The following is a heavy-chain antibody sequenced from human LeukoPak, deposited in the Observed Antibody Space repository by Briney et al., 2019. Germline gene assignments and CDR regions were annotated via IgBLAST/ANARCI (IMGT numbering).Heavy chain of an antibody. CDR1: GGSISSYY. D-gene: IGHD3-10*01. CDR2: LYYSGTT. J-gene: IGHJ5*02. V-gene: IGHV4-59*12. CDR3: ARAHYYGSGISYNWFDP. Sequence: SETLPLTCTVSGGSISSYYRSWIRQPPGKGLEWIGSLYYSGTTHYNPSLKSRVTISGDTSKNQFSLKLNSVTAADTAVYYCARAHYYGSGISYNWFDPWAQGTLVTVSS.